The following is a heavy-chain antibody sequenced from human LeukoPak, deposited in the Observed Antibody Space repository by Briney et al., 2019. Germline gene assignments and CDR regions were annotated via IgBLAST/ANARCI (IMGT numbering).Heavy chain of an antibody. D-gene: IGHD4-17*01. J-gene: IGHJ5*02. V-gene: IGHV3-23*01. CDR3: AKAPNGDYGGNWFDP. Sequence: PGGSLRLSCAASGFTFSSYAMSWVRQASGKRLECVSAISGSGGSTYYADSVKGRFTISRDNSKNTLYLQMNSLRAEDTAVYYCAKAPNGDYGGNWFDPWGQGTLVTVSS. CDR2: ISGSGGST. CDR1: GFTFSSYA.